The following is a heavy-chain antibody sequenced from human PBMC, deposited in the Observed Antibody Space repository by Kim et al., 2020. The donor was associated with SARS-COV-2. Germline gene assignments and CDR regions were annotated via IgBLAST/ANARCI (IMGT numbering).Heavy chain of an antibody. Sequence: ASVKVSCKASGYTFSSYAMNWMRQAPGQGLEWMGWINTITGNPTYAQGFTGRFVFSLDTSVSTAYLQISSLKAEDTAIYYCARSHSIDFWCQGTLVSVSS. V-gene: IGHV7-4-1*02. J-gene: IGHJ4*02. CDR1: GYTFSSYA. CDR2: INTITGNP. CDR3: ARSHSIDF. D-gene: IGHD2-21*01.